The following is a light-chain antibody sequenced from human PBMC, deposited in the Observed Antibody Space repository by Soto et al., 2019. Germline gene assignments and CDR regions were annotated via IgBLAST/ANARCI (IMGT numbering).Light chain of an antibody. V-gene: IGLV2-14*01. CDR2: AVT. CDR3: SSYTSSSTL. J-gene: IGLJ1*01. CDR1: SSDVGGYNY. Sequence: QSVLTQPASVSGSPGQSITISCTGTSSDVGGYNYVSWYQQHPSKAPKLIIYAVTDRPSGVSSRFSGSKSGNTASLTISGLQAEDEADYYCSSYTSSSTLFGTGTRSPS.